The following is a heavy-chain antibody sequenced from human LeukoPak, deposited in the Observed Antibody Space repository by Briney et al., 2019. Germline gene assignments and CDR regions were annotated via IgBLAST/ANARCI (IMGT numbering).Heavy chain of an antibody. V-gene: IGHV1-18*01. Sequence: ASVSVSCVTSGYYFSTNSINWVRQAPGPGLEWVGWINCDNGNTNYAQKSQGRVTMTTDTPTKTAYMELRSLTYDNTAVYYCAREWGGGYYWGQGSLVTVSS. CDR2: INCDNGNT. D-gene: IGHD2-15*01. CDR1: GYYFSTNS. CDR3: AREWGGGYY. J-gene: IGHJ4*02.